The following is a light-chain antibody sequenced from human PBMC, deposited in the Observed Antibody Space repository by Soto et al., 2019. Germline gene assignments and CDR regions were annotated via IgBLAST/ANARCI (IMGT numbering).Light chain of an antibody. CDR3: ASWDDRLSGPI. CDR2: NID. J-gene: IGLJ2*01. CDR1: SSNIGSNS. Sequence: QAVVTQPPSASGTPGQRVTISCSGSSSNIGSNSVNWYQQLPGTAPKLLICNIDQRPSGVPDRFLGSKSGSSASLAISGLQSEDEADYYCASWDDRLSGPIFGGGTKLTVL. V-gene: IGLV1-44*01.